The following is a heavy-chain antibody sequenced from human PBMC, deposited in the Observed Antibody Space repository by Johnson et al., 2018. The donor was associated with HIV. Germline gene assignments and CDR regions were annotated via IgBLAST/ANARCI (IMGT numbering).Heavy chain of an antibody. J-gene: IGHJ3*02. Sequence: QMQLVEPGGGVVQPGRSLRLSCAASGFTFSSYGMHWVRQAPGKGLEWVAFIRYDGSNTYYADSVKGRFTISRDNSRNMLYLQMNSLRPEDTAVYYCARDGRDLVTRGAFDIWGQGTMVTVSS. CDR3: ARDGRDLVTRGAFDI. CDR2: IRYDGSNT. V-gene: IGHV3-30*02. CDR1: GFTFSSYG. D-gene: IGHD5-18*01.